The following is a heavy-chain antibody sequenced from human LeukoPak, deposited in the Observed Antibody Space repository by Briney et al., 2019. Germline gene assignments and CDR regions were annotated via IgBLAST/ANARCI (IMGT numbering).Heavy chain of an antibody. J-gene: IGHJ4*02. CDR3: ARDLTGDAYFDY. CDR1: GFAVSSNY. CDR2: IYSGGST. V-gene: IGHV3-66*01. Sequence: GGSLRLSCEVSGFAVSSNYMTWVRQAPGKGLEWVSIIYSGGSTYYADSVKGRFAISRDNSKNTQYLQMNSLRAEDTAVFYCARDLTGDAYFDYWGQGTLVTVSS. D-gene: IGHD7-27*01.